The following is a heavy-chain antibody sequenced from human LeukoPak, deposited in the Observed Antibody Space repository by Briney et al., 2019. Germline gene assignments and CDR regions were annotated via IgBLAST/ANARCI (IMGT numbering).Heavy chain of an antibody. J-gene: IGHJ6*02. CDR2: IYYSGST. CDR1: GGSISSYY. Sequence: SETLSLTCTVPGGSISSYYWSWIRQPPGKGLEWIGYIYYSGSTNYNPSLKSRVTISVDTSKTQFSLKLSSVTAADTAVYYCARWRSHSSSSPYYYYGMDVWGQGTTVTVSS. CDR3: ARWRSHSSSSPYYYYGMDV. D-gene: IGHD6-6*01. V-gene: IGHV4-59*01.